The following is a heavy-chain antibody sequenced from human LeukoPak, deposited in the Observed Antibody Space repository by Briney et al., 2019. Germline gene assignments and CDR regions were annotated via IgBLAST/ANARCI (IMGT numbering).Heavy chain of an antibody. CDR2: INPNSGGT. CDR1: GYTFTVYY. J-gene: IGHJ4*02. Sequence: GASVTVSCKASGYTFTVYYMHWVRQAPGQGLEWMGWINPNSGGTNYAQKFQGRVTMTRDTSISTAYMELSRLRSDDTAVYYCARVKGRYSYGLGYWGQGTLVTVSS. V-gene: IGHV1-2*02. D-gene: IGHD5-18*01. CDR3: ARVKGRYSYGLGY.